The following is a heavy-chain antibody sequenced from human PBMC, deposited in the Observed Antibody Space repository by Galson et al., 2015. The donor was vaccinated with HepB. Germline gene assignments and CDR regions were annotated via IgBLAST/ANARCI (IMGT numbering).Heavy chain of an antibody. CDR3: ARGHVGDFDWSPLTGDYGMDV. D-gene: IGHD3-9*01. CDR2: ISAYNGNT. Sequence: SVKVSCKASGYTFTSYGISWVRQAPGQGLEWMGWISAYNGNTNYAQKLQGRVTMTTDTSTSTAYMELRSLRSDDTAVYYCARGHVGDFDWSPLTGDYGMDVWGQGTTVTVSS. J-gene: IGHJ6*02. CDR1: GYTFTSYG. V-gene: IGHV1-18*01.